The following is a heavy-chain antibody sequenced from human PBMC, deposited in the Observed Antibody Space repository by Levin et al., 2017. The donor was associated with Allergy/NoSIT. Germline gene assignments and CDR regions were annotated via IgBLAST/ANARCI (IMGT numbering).Heavy chain of an antibody. V-gene: IGHV3-21*01. CDR1: GFTFSSYS. Sequence: GESLKISCAASGFTFSSYSMNWVRQAPGKGLEWVSSISSSSSYIYYADSVKGRFTISRDNAKNSLYLQMNSLRAEDTAVYYCARVAVGGVVEGGYYFDYWGQGTLVTVSS. D-gene: IGHD2-15*01. J-gene: IGHJ4*02. CDR3: ARVAVGGVVEGGYYFDY. CDR2: ISSSSSYI.